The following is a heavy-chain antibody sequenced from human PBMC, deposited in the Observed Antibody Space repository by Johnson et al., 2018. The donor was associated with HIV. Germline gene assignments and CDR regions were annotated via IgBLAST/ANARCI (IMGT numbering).Heavy chain of an antibody. J-gene: IGHJ3*02. D-gene: IGHD2-15*01. CDR3: AREGEYCTGGSCYNAFDI. CDR2: INWNGGRK. V-gene: IGHV3-20*04. CDR1: GFTFDDYA. Sequence: VQLLESGGGVVRPGGSLRLSCAPSGFTFDDYAMSWVRQAPGKGLEWVSDINWNGGRKGYADSLMGRFTISRDNAKKSLYLQINSLRAEDTALYYCAREGEYCTGGSCYNAFDIWGQGTMVIVSS.